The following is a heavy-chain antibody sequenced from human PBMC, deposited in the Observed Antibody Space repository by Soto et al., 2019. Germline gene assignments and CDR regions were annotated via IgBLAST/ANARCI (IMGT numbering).Heavy chain of an antibody. CDR2: INHSGST. Sequence: QVQLQQWGAGLLKPSETLSLTCAVYGGSFSGYYWSWIRQPPGKGLEWIGEINHSGSTNYNPSLKSRVTISVDTSKNQFSLKLSSVTAADTAVYYCARGIAAAGTYAELAYWGQGTLVTVSS. CDR3: ARGIAAAGTYAELAY. J-gene: IGHJ4*02. CDR1: GGSFSGYY. D-gene: IGHD6-13*01. V-gene: IGHV4-34*01.